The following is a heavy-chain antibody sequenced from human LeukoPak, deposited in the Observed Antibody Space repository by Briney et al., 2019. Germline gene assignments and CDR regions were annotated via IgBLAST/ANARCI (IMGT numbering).Heavy chain of an antibody. CDR3: ARTLYIAAAPGGFDY. D-gene: IGHD6-13*01. Sequence: ASVKVSCKASGYTFTGYYMHWVRQAPGQGLEWMGWINPNSGGTNYAQKFQGRVTMTRDTSTGTAYMELSRLRSDDAAVYYCARTLYIAAAPGGFDYWGQGTLVAVSS. V-gene: IGHV1-2*02. J-gene: IGHJ4*02. CDR2: INPNSGGT. CDR1: GYTFTGYY.